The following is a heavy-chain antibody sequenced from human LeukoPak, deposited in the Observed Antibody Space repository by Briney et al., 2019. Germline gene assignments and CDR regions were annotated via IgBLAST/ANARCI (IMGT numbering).Heavy chain of an antibody. Sequence: GGSLRLSCAAYVFTFSSYAMSWVRQAPGKVLEWVSAISGSGGCTYYADSVKGRFTISRDNSKNTLYLQMNSLRAEDTAVYYCAIEWFGELWGQGTLVTVSS. J-gene: IGHJ4*02. CDR3: AIEWFGEL. D-gene: IGHD3-10*01. CDR2: ISGSGGCT. CDR1: VFTFSSYA. V-gene: IGHV3-23*01.